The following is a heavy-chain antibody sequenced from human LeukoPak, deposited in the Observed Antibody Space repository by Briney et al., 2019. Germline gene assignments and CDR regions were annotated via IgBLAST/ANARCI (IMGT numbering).Heavy chain of an antibody. V-gene: IGHV3-11*01. J-gene: IGHJ6*02. CDR3: ARDGGPGSPYYYGMDV. CDR1: GFTFSDYY. CDR2: ISSSGSTI. D-gene: IGHD3-10*01. Sequence: GGSLRLSCAASGFTFSDYYMSWIRQAPGKGLEWVSYISSSGSTIYYADSVKGRFTISRDNAKNSLYLQMNSLRAEDTAVYYCARDGGPGSPYYYGMDVWGQGTTVTVSS.